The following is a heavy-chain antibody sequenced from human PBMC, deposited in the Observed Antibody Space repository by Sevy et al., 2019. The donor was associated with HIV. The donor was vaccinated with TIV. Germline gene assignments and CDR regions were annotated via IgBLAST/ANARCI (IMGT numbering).Heavy chain of an antibody. V-gene: IGHV1-69*13. CDR2: FIPMFDTA. J-gene: IGHJ6*02. D-gene: IGHD3-22*01. CDR1: GGTFSNYA. CDR3: AGSYFDSSGYSPLYYYGMDV. Sequence: ASVKVSCKASGGTFSNYAISWVRQAPGQGLEWMGGFIPMFDTANYAQKFQGKVTHTADGSTTTAYMELSSLRSDDTAVYYCAGSYFDSSGYSPLYYYGMDVWGQGTTVTV.